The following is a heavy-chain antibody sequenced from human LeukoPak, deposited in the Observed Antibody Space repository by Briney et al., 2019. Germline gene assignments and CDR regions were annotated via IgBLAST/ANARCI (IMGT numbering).Heavy chain of an antibody. J-gene: IGHJ5*02. D-gene: IGHD2-15*01. V-gene: IGHV4-39*01. Sequence: SQTLSLTCTVSGGSISSSSYYWGWIRQPPGKGLEWIGSIYYSGSTYYNPSLKSRVTISVGTSKNQFSLKLSSVTAADTAVYYCARHAGRYANWFDPWGQGTLVTVSS. CDR1: GGSISSSSYY. CDR3: ARHAGRYANWFDP. CDR2: IYYSGST.